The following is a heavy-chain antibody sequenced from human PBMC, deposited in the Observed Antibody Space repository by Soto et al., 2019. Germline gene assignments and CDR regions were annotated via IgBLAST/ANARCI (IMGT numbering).Heavy chain of an antibody. J-gene: IGHJ6*02. CDR2: IYYSGST. CDR1: GGSISSYY. V-gene: IGHV4-59*08. Sequence: SETLSLTCTVSGGSISSYYWSWIRQPPGKGLEWIGYIYYSGSTNYNPSLKSRVTISVDTSKNQFSLKLSSVTAADTAVYYCARHEGTMIVVAYYGMDVWGQGTTVTVSS. CDR3: ARHEGTMIVVAYYGMDV. D-gene: IGHD3-22*01.